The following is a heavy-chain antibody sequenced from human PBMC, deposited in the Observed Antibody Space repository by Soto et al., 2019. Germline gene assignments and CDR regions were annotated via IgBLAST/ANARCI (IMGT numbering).Heavy chain of an antibody. CDR3: ARDGCSGSNCLNWFDP. V-gene: IGHV3-7*01. J-gene: IGHJ5*02. Sequence: GGSLRLSCAASGFPFSSYWMSWVRQAPGKGLEWVANIKQDGSEKYYVDSVKGRFTISRDNAKNSLYLQMNSLRAEDTAVYYCARDGCSGSNCLNWFDPWGQGTLVTVS. D-gene: IGHD2-15*01. CDR2: IKQDGSEK. CDR1: GFPFSSYW.